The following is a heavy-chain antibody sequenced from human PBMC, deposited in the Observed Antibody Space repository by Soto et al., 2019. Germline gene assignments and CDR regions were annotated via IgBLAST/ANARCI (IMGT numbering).Heavy chain of an antibody. J-gene: IGHJ6*02. CDR3: ARRPGWYGDPLYYYYGMDV. D-gene: IGHD4-17*01. CDR1: GYTFTSYG. V-gene: IGHV1-18*01. CDR2: ISAYNGNT. Sequence: ASVKVSCKASGYTFTSYGISWVRQAPGQGLEWMGWISAYNGNTNYAQKLQGRVTMTTDTSTSTAYMELRSLRSDDTAVYYCARRPGWYGDPLYYYYGMDVWGQGTTVTVSS.